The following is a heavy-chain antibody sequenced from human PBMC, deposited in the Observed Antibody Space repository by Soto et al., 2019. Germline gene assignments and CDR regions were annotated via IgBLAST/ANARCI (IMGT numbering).Heavy chain of an antibody. Sequence: TLSLTCAVSGGSISSGGYSWSWIRQPPGKGLEWIGYIYHSGSTYYNPSLKSRVTISVDRSKNQFSLKLSSVTAADTAVYYCARGYYDFWSGYLRWFDYWGQGTLVTVSS. CDR2: IYHSGST. J-gene: IGHJ4*02. D-gene: IGHD3-3*01. CDR1: GGSISSGGYS. CDR3: ARGYYDFWSGYLRWFDY. V-gene: IGHV4-30-2*01.